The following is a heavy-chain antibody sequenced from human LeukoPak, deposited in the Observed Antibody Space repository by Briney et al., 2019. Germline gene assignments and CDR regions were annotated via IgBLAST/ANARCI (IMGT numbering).Heavy chain of an antibody. V-gene: IGHV1-69*04. CDR2: IIPILGIA. Sequence: SVKVSCKASGGTFSSYAISWVRQAPGQGLEWMGRIIPILGIANYAQEFQGRVTITADKSTSTAYMELSSLRSEDTAVYYCARVDTAMVIDYWGQGTLVTVSS. CDR1: GGTFSSYA. CDR3: ARVDTAMVIDY. D-gene: IGHD5-18*01. J-gene: IGHJ4*02.